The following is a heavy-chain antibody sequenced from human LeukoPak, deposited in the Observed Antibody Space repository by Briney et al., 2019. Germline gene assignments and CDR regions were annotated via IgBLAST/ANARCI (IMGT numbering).Heavy chain of an antibody. V-gene: IGHV1-69*04. CDR3: ARVPINYDSSGYFQVGMDV. CDR2: IIPIFGIA. CDR1: GGTFSSYA. J-gene: IGHJ6*02. Sequence: GSSVKVSCKASGGTFSSYAISGVRQAPGQGLGWMGRIIPIFGIANYAQRFQGRVTITADKSTSTAYMELSSLRSEDTAVYYCARVPINYDSSGYFQVGMDVWGQGTTVTVSS. D-gene: IGHD3-22*01.